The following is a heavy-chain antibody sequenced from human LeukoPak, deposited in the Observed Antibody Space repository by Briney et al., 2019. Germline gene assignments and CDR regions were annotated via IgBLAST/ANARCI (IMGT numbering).Heavy chain of an antibody. Sequence: ASVKVSCKVSGYTLTVLSMHWVRQAPGKGIEWMGGFDPEDGETIYAQKFQGRVTMTEDTSTDTAYMELSSLRSEDTAVYCCATTGLFTTSAGSYYDGWGQGTLVTVSS. J-gene: IGHJ4*02. CDR1: GYTLTVLS. CDR2: FDPEDGET. CDR3: ATTGLFTTSAGSYYDG. V-gene: IGHV1-24*01. D-gene: IGHD3-10*01.